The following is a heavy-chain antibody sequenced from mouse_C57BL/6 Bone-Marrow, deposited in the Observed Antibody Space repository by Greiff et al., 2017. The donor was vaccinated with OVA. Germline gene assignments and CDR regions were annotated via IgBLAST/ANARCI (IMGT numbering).Heavy chain of an antibody. V-gene: IGHV1-15*01. CDR3: PRGYSNYYAMDY. D-gene: IGHD2-5*01. J-gene: IGHJ4*01. CDR2: IDPETGGT. Sequence: QVHVKQSGAELVRPGASVTLSCKASGYTFTDYEMHWVKQTPVHGLEWIGAIDPETGGTAYNQKFKGQAILTADKSSRTAYMELRSLTSEDSAVYYCPRGYSNYYAMDYWGQGTSVTVSS. CDR1: GYTFTDYE.